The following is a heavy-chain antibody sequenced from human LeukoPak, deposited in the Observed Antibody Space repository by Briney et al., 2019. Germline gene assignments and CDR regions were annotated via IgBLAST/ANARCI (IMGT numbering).Heavy chain of an antibody. J-gene: IGHJ3*02. Sequence: PGGSLRLSCAASGFNVSSNYMSWVRQAPGKGLEWVSVIYSGGTTYYADSVKGRFTISRDNSNNPLYLQMNSLRAVDTAVYYCARGPVTRFEIWGQGTMVTVSS. CDR1: GFNVSSNY. V-gene: IGHV3-53*01. CDR3: ARGPVTRFEI. CDR2: IYSGGTT. D-gene: IGHD4-17*01.